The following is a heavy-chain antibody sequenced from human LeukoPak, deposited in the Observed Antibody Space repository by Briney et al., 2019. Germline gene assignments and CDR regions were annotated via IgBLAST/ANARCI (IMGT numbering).Heavy chain of an antibody. CDR2: INHSGST. V-gene: IGHV4-34*01. CDR1: GGSFSGCY. CDR3: AQSGSYPDYFDY. J-gene: IGHJ4*02. Sequence: KPSETLSLTCAVYGGSFSGCYWSWIRQPPGKGLEWIGEINHSGSTNYNPSLKSRVTISVDTSKNQFSLKLSSVTAADTAVYYCAQSGSYPDYFDYWGQGTLVTVSS. D-gene: IGHD1-26*01.